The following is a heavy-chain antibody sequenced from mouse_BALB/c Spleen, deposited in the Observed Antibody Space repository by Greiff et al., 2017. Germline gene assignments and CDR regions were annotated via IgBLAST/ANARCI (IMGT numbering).Heavy chain of an antibody. J-gene: IGHJ4*01. CDR3: ARNGALYYDYDKAMDY. Sequence: DVKLEESGPDLVKPSQSLSLTCTVTGYSITSGYSWHWIRQFPGNKLEWMGYIHYSGSTNYNPSLKSRISITRDTSKNQFFLQLNSVTTEDTATYYCARNGALYYDYDKAMDYWGQGTSVTVSS. D-gene: IGHD2-4*01. CDR1: GYSITSGYS. V-gene: IGHV3-1*02. CDR2: IHYSGST.